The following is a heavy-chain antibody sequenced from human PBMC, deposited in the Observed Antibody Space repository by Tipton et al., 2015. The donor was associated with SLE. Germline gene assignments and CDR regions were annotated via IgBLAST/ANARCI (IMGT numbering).Heavy chain of an antibody. CDR2: INHSGST. CDR1: GGSFSGYY. D-gene: IGHD3-3*01. V-gene: IGHV4-34*01. CDR3: ARGIPPITIFGVVPQYYYMDV. Sequence: TLSLTCAVYGGSFSGYYWSWIRQPPGKGLEWIGEINHSGSTNSNPSLKSRVTISVDTPKNQFSLKLSSVTAADTAVYYCARGIPPITIFGVVPQYYYMDVWGKGTTVTVSS. J-gene: IGHJ6*03.